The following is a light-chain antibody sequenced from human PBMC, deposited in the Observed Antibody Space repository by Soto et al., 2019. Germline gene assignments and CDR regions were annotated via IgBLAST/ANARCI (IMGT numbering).Light chain of an antibody. CDR1: STDVGGYNC. CDR3: CSHSATYTFV. V-gene: IGLV2-11*01. CDR2: DVT. J-gene: IGLJ1*01. Sequence: QSALTQPRSVSGSPGQSVTISCTGISTDVGGYNCASWYQQHPGKAPQLLIFDVTQRPSGVPDRFSGSKSGNTASLTISGLQAEDEADYYCCSHSATYTFVFGTGTKSPS.